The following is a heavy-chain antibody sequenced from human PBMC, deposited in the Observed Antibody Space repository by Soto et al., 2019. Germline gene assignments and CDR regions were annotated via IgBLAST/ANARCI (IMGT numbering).Heavy chain of an antibody. CDR1: GFTFSSYG. CDR2: IWYDGSNK. J-gene: IGHJ3*02. V-gene: IGHV3-33*01. D-gene: IGHD3-16*02. Sequence: GGSLRLSCAASGFTFSSYGMHWVRQAPGKGLEWVAVIWYDGSNKYYADSVKGRFTISRDNSKNTLYLQMNSLRAEDTAVYYCARSLYRYYDYIWGSYRRNAFDIWGQGTMVTVSS. CDR3: ARSLYRYYDYIWGSYRRNAFDI.